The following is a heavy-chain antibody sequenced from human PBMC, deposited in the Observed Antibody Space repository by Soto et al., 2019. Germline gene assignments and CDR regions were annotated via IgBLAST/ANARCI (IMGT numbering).Heavy chain of an antibody. D-gene: IGHD4-17*01. CDR1: GFSLSTSGVG. V-gene: IGHV2-5*02. CDR3: AHRLEGGAYGDNNEY. J-gene: IGHJ4*02. CDR2: IYLDDDK. Sequence: SGPTLVKPTQTLTLTCTFSGFSLSTSGVGVGWIRQPPGKALEWLTLIYLDDDKLYSPSLKSRLTITKDTSENQVGLTMTSMDPVDTATYYWAHRLEGGAYGDNNEYWGQGTLVTVSS.